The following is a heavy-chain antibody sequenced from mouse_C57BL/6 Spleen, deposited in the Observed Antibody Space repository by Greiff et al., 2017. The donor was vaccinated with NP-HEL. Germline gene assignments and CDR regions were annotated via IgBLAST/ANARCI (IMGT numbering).Heavy chain of an antibody. CDR3: ARSGSSGSDFDY. V-gene: IGHV1-80*01. CDR1: GYAFSSYW. CDR2: IYPGDGDT. Sequence: QVQLQQSGAELVKPGASVKISCKASGYAFSSYWMNWVKQRPGKGLEWIRQIYPGDGDTNYNGKFKGKATLTADKSSSTAYMQLSSLTSEDSAVYFCARSGSSGSDFDYWGQGTTLTVSS. D-gene: IGHD3-2*02. J-gene: IGHJ2*01.